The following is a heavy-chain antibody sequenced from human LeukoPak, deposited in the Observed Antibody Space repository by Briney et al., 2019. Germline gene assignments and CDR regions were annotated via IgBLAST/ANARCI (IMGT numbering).Heavy chain of an antibody. CDR2: ISGSGDNT. CDR1: EFTFSKFP. J-gene: IGHJ4*02. D-gene: IGHD6-13*01. Sequence: PGGSLRLSCAASEFTFSKFPMGWVRQPPGKGLEWVSGISGSGDNTYYADSVKGRFTISRDNSKKTLYLHLNSLRVEDAAVYYCAKDGYSSIPGFHFEYWGQGTPVTVSS. V-gene: IGHV3-23*01. CDR3: AKDGYSSIPGFHFEY.